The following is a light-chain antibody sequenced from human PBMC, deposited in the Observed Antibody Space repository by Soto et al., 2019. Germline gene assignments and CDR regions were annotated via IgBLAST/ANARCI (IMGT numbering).Light chain of an antibody. Sequence: QSVLTQPASVSGSPGQSITISCTGISSDVGSYNLVSWYQQHPGKAPKVMIYEGSKRPSGVSNRFSGSRPGNTASLTISGLQAEDEAHYYCSSYAGSSTHLVFGGGTKVTVL. V-gene: IGLV2-23*01. CDR1: SSDVGSYNL. CDR2: EGS. CDR3: SSYAGSSTHLV. J-gene: IGLJ2*01.